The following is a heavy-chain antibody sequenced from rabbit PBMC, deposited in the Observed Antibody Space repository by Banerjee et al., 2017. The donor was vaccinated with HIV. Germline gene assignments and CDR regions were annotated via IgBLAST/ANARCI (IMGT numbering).Heavy chain of an antibody. Sequence: QSLEESGGDLVKPGASLTLTCTASGFSFSNSYYMCWVRQAPGKGLEWIGCIYTGDGNTYYASWAKGRFTMYKTSSTTVTLQLTSLTAADTATYFCARSGYVGGDYTWDLWGQGTLVTVS. V-gene: IGHV1S40*01. J-gene: IGHJ3*01. CDR1: GFSFSNSYY. D-gene: IGHD1-1*01. CDR3: ARSGYVGGDYTWDL. CDR2: IYTGDGNT.